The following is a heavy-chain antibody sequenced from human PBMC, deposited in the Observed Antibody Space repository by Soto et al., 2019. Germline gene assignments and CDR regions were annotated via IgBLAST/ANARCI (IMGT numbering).Heavy chain of an antibody. CDR2: ILNDGSSE. D-gene: IGHD2-15*01. V-gene: IGHV3-30*18. CDR1: GFIFRTYG. Sequence: GGSLRRSCAASGFIFRTYGMHWVRQAPGKGLEWVALILNDGSSEYYADSVKGRFTISRDNSKNMLYLQMNSLRVEDTAMYYCANGRYSSPPGMDVWGQGTTVTVSS. CDR3: ANGRYSSPPGMDV. J-gene: IGHJ6*02.